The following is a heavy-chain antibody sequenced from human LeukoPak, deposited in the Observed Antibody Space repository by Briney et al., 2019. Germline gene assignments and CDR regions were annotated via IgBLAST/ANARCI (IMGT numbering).Heavy chain of an antibody. CDR1: GFTFSSYG. D-gene: IGHD3-16*01. CDR2: LDSDGSGT. V-gene: IGHV3-74*01. J-gene: IGHJ6*02. CDR3: ARAYRFGPNNYYYGMDV. Sequence: PGRSLRLSCAASGFTFSSYGMHWVRQAPGKGLVWVSRLDSDGSGTYYADSVQGRFTISRDNAKNTLYLQMNSLRAEDTAVYYCARAYRFGPNNYYYGMDVWGQGTTVTVSS.